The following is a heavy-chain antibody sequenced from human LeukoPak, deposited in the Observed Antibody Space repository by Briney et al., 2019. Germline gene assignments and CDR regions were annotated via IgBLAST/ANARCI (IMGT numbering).Heavy chain of an antibody. Sequence: SVKVSCKGSGGTFSSYSISWVRQAPGQGLEWMGGIIPAFGTAHYAQKFQGRVTFTTDESTTTAYMELRSLRSEDTAVYYCAGEGNYDSSGYSRYNYYYMDVWGKGTAVTVSS. J-gene: IGHJ6*03. V-gene: IGHV1-69*05. CDR1: GGTFSSYS. CDR3: AGEGNYDSSGYSRYNYYYMDV. CDR2: IIPAFGTA. D-gene: IGHD3-22*01.